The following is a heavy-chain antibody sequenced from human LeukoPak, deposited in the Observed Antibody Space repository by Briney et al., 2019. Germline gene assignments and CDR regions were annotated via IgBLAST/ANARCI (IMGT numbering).Heavy chain of an antibody. J-gene: IGHJ5*02. Sequence: SETLSLTCTVSGGSISSGGYYWSWIRQHPGKGLEWIGYIYYSGSTNYDPSLKSRVTISVDTSKNQFSLKLSSVTAADTAVYYCARDKGGWFGDPRFNWFDPWGQGTLVTVSS. V-gene: IGHV4-61*08. CDR3: ARDKGGWFGDPRFNWFDP. CDR1: GGSISSGGYY. CDR2: IYYSGST. D-gene: IGHD3-10*01.